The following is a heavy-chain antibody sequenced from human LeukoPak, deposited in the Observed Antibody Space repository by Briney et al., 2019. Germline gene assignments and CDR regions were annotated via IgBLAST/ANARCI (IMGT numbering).Heavy chain of an antibody. CDR1: GASISTSSYR. V-gene: IGHV4-39*01. D-gene: IGHD4-11*01. J-gene: IGHJ4*02. CDR3: ARRNYPYYFDY. Sequence: PSETLSLTCTVSGASISTSSYRWGWIRQSPGKGLEWIGTISCRGGNYCNPSLQTRVTTSVDTSSNQFSLKLSSVTAADTAVYYCARRNYPYYFDYWGRGTLVTVSS. CDR2: ISCRGGN.